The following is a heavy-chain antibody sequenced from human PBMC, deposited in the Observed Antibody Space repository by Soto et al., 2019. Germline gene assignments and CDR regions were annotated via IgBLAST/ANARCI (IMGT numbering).Heavy chain of an antibody. CDR3: AKANMVRGVSYWFDP. D-gene: IGHD3-10*01. V-gene: IGHV3-23*01. Sequence: PGGSLRLSCAASGFTFSSYAMSWVRQAPGKGLEWVSAISGSGGSTYYADSVKGRFTISRDNSKNTLYLQMNSLRAEDTAVYYCAKANMVRGVSYWFDPWGQGTLVTVSS. CDR1: GFTFSSYA. J-gene: IGHJ5*02. CDR2: ISGSGGST.